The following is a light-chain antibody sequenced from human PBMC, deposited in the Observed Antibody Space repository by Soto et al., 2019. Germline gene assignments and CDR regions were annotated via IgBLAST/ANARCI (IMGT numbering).Light chain of an antibody. J-gene: IGLJ3*02. Sequence: QSALTQPRSVSGSLGQSVTISCTGTSSDVGGYDYVSWYQQHPGRAPKVMIYDVSKRPSGVPNRFSGSKSGNTASLTISGLQTEDEADYYCFSYAGTYTWVFGGGTKLTVL. V-gene: IGLV2-11*01. CDR1: SSDVGGYDY. CDR3: FSYAGTYTWV. CDR2: DVS.